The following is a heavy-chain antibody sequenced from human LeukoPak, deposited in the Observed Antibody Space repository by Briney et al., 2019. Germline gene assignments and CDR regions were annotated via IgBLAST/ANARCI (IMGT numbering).Heavy chain of an antibody. Sequence: GSLRLSCAASGFTVSSNYMSWVRQAPGKGLEWVSVIYSGGSTYYADSVKGRFTISRDNSKNTLYLQMNSLRAEDTAVYYCANHGGGGYSYGYFDYWGQGTLVTVSS. CDR2: IYSGGST. J-gene: IGHJ4*02. V-gene: IGHV3-53*01. CDR3: ANHGGGGYSYGYFDY. CDR1: GFTVSSNY. D-gene: IGHD5-18*01.